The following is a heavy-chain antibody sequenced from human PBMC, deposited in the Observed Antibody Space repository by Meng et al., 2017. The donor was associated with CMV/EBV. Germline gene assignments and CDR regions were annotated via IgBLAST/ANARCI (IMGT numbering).Heavy chain of an antibody. D-gene: IGHD3-3*01. CDR2: INHSGST. V-gene: IGHV4-34*01. Sequence: SETLSLTCAVYGWSFSGYYWSWIRQPPGKGLEWIGEINHSGSTNYNPSLKSRVTISVDTSKNQFSLKLSSVTAADTAVYYCARLPGTVPRLEYYYYYYGMDVWGQGTTVTVSS. J-gene: IGHJ6*02. CDR3: ARLPGTVPRLEYYYYYYGMDV. CDR1: GWSFSGYY.